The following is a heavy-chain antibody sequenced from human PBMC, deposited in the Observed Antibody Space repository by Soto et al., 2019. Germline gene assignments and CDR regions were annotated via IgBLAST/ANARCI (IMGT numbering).Heavy chain of an antibody. CDR2: INHSGST. Sequence: SETLSLTCAFYCGSFSGYYWSWIRQPPGKGLEWIGEINHSGSTNYNPSLKSRVTISVDTSKNQFSLKLSSVTAADTAVYYCARGTVVAPTIAAAGLKWFDPWGQGTLVTVS. V-gene: IGHV4-34*01. D-gene: IGHD6-13*01. CDR3: ARGTVVAPTIAAAGLKWFDP. J-gene: IGHJ5*02. CDR1: CGSFSGYY.